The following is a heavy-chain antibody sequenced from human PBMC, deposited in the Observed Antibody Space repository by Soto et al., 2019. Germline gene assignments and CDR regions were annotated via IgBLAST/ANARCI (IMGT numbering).Heavy chain of an antibody. CDR2: IYTSGST. V-gene: IGHV4-4*07. J-gene: IGHJ5*02. CDR1: GGSISSYY. Sequence: SETLSLTCTVSGGSISSYYWSWIRQPAGKGLEWIGRIYTSGSTNYNPSLKSRVTMSVDTSKNQFSLKLSSVTAADTAVYYCAREAHSSSRNWFDPWGQGTLVNVSS. CDR3: AREAHSSSRNWFDP. D-gene: IGHD6-6*01.